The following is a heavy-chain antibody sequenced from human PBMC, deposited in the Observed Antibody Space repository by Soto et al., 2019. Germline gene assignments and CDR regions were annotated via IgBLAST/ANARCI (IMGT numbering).Heavy chain of an antibody. CDR1: GFTFSRYW. CDR3: ARGGSDYYFDY. Sequence: GGSLRLSCLASGFTFSRYWMHWVRQAPGKGLVWVSRINTDKSTLTYADSVEGRFTISRDNAKNTLYLQMDSLRVEDMAVYYCARGGSDYYFDYWGQGTLVTVSS. J-gene: IGHJ4*02. V-gene: IGHV3-74*03. D-gene: IGHD2-21*02. CDR2: INTDKSTL.